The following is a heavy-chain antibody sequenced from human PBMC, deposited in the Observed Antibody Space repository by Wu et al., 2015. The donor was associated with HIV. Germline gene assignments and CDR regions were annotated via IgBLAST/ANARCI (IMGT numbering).Heavy chain of an antibody. D-gene: IGHD3-10*01. J-gene: IGHJ6*02. CDR3: ARGQPGYYGSASYSSAYYYGMDV. CDR2: ISAYNGNT. CDR1: GYTFINYG. Sequence: QVQLVQSGAEVKKPGASVKVSCKASGYTFINYGISWVRQAPGQGLEWMGWISAYNGNTNYAQQLQGRVTMTTDTSTSTAYMELRSLRSDDTAVYYCARGQPGYYGSASYSSAYYYGMDVVGPRGPRVTVSS. V-gene: IGHV1-18*01.